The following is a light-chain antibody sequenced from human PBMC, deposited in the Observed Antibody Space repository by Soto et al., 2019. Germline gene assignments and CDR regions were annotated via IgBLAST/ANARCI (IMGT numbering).Light chain of an antibody. J-gene: IGKJ1*01. CDR1: QSIGTN. CDR3: QQFNKWQLT. V-gene: IGKV3-15*01. CDR2: PAS. Sequence: EIVMTQSPATLSLSPGERASLSCRASQSIGTNLAWYQQKPGQAPRLLIYPASTRATGIPVRFSCSGSGTEFTLTISRLQPEDFAVYWCQQFNKWQLTFGQGTKVEIK.